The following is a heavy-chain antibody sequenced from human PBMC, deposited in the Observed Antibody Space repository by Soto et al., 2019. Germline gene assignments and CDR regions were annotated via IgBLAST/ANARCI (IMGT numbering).Heavy chain of an antibody. Sequence: SETLSLTCSVSGGSISGSYWSWIRQSPGKGLEWLGYVYYTGSTNYSPSLRSRVSISVDTSKNEFSLRLSSVTAADTAVYFCARSVAVPGAHIDYWGQGTQVTISS. D-gene: IGHD6-19*01. J-gene: IGHJ4*02. V-gene: IGHV4-59*01. CDR3: ARSVAVPGAHIDY. CDR2: VYYTGST. CDR1: GGSISGSY.